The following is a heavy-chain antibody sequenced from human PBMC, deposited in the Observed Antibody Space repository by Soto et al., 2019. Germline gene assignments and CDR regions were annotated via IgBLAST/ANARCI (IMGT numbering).Heavy chain of an antibody. CDR2: ISYDGSNK. J-gene: IGHJ4*02. D-gene: IGHD5-12*01. CDR3: ATATSPDIVATLFDY. CDR1: GFTFSSYA. Sequence: QVQLVESGGGVVQPGRSLRLSCAASGFTFSSYAMHWVRQAPGKGLEWVAVISYDGSNKYYADSVKGRFTISRDNSKNTLYPQMNSLRAEDTAVYYCATATSPDIVATLFDYWGQGTLVTVSS. V-gene: IGHV3-30-3*01.